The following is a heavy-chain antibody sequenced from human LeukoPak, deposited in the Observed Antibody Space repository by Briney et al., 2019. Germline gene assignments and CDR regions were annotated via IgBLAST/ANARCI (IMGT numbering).Heavy chain of an antibody. CDR3: ARSMSGSREL. D-gene: IGHD1-26*01. J-gene: IGHJ4*02. CDR1: GFTFSSYA. V-gene: IGHV3-23*01. Sequence: GSLRLSCAASGFTFSSYAMSWVRQAPGKGLEWVSAISGSGGSTYYADSVKGRFTISRDNSKNTLYLQMNSLSAEDTAMYYCARSMSGSRELWGQGTLVTVSP. CDR2: ISGSGGST.